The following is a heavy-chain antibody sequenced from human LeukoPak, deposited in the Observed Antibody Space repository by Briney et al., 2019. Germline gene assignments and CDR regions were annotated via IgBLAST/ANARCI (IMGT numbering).Heavy chain of an antibody. CDR2: ISYDGSNK. J-gene: IGHJ6*02. CDR3: AKSKITMVRGVISHGMDV. V-gene: IGHV3-30*18. D-gene: IGHD3-10*01. CDR1: GFTFSSYG. Sequence: PGGSLRLSCAASGFTFSSYGMHWVRQAPGKGLEGVAVISYDGSNKYYADSVKGRFTISRDNSKNTLYLQMNSLRAEDTAVYYCAKSKITMVRGVISHGMDVWGQGTTVTVSS.